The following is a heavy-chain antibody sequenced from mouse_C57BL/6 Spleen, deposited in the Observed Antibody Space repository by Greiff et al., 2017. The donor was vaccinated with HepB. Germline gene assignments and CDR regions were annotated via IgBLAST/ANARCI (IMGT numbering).Heavy chain of an antibody. D-gene: IGHD5-1*01. CDR2: INPNNGGT. CDR3: ARYLLWDFDV. V-gene: IGHV1-26*01. CDR1: GYTFTDYY. Sequence: VQLQQSGPELVKPGASVKISCKASGYTFTDYYMNWVKQSHGKSLEWIGDINPNNGGTSYNQKFKGKATLTVDKSSSTAYMELRSLTSEDSAVYYCARYLLWDFDVWGTGTTVTVSS. J-gene: IGHJ1*03.